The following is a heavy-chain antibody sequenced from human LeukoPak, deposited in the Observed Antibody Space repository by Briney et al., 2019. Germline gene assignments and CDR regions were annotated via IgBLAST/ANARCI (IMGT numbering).Heavy chain of an antibody. CDR2: IQYDGGNE. V-gene: IGHV3-30*02. CDR1: GFAFISYG. CDR3: AEDRTGPAEH. J-gene: IGHJ1*01. Sequence: GGSLRLSCAASGFAFISYGIHWVRQAPGKGLEWVAFIQYDGGNEYYADSVKGRFTISRDNSKNTLYPQMDSLRAEDTAVYYCAEDRTGPAEHWGQGTVVTVSS.